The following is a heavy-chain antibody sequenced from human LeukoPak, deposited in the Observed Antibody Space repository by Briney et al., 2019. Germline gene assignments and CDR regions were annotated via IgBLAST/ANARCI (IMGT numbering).Heavy chain of an antibody. J-gene: IGHJ4*02. CDR1: GYTFTSNY. D-gene: IGHD2-2*01. V-gene: IGHV1-46*01. Sequence: ASVKVSCKASGYTFTSNYMHWVRHAPGQGLEWMGIINPSGGSTSYAQKFQGRVTMTRAMSTSTAYMELGSLRSEDTAVYYCARGNIVVVPAATPAKYYFDYWGQGTLVTVSS. CDR2: INPSGGST. CDR3: ARGNIVVVPAATPAKYYFDY.